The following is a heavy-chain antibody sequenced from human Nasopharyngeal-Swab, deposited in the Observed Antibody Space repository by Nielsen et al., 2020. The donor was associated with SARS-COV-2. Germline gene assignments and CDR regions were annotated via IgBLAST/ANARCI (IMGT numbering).Heavy chain of an antibody. CDR1: GGSISSSSYY. D-gene: IGHD3-10*01. Sequence: GSLRLSCTVSGGSISSSSYYWGWIRQPPGKGLEWIGSIYYSGSTYYNPSLKSRVTISVDTSKNQFSLKLSSVTAADTAVYYCSGGELLLDYWGQGTLVTVSS. CDR2: IYYSGST. J-gene: IGHJ4*02. CDR3: SGGELLLDY. V-gene: IGHV4-39*01.